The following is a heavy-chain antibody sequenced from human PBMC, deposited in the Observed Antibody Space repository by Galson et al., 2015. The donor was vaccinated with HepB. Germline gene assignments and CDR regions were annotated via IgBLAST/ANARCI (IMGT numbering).Heavy chain of an antibody. CDR3: VRDFYGSGSYYSDY. CDR1: GFTFSSYR. V-gene: IGHV3-7*03. CDR2: IKQDGSAK. Sequence: SLRLSCAASGFTFSSYRVGWVRQAPGKGLEWVANIKQDGSAKFYADFVKGRFTISRDNAENSLYLQMNSLRVEDTAVYYCVRDFYGSGSYYSDYWGQGTLVTVSS. J-gene: IGHJ4*02. D-gene: IGHD3-10*01.